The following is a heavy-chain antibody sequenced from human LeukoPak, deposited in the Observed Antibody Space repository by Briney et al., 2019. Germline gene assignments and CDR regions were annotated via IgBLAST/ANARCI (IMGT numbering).Heavy chain of an antibody. CDR3: AAGSSGLLTDCGGDCYNFDY. CDR2: IIPIFGTA. V-gene: IGHV1-69*01. J-gene: IGHJ4*02. CDR1: GGTFSSCA. Sequence: SVKVSCKASGGTFSSCAISWVRQAPGQGLEWMGGIIPIFGTANYAQKFQGRVTITADESTSTAYMELSSLRSEDTAVYYCAAGSSGLLTDCGGDCYNFDYWGQGTLVTVSS. D-gene: IGHD2-21*01.